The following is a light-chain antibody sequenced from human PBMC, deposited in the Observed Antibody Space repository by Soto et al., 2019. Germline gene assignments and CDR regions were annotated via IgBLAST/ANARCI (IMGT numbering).Light chain of an antibody. V-gene: IGKV1-39*01. CDR1: QRISSH. CDR3: QQSYSTPWT. Sequence: IQMPQFPSSLSASVGDRVTITCRASQRISSHLNWYQHKTGKAPQLLIYAAPNMQSGVPSRFRGSGTGTEFHLTISHPQLQDFGTYYCQQSYSTPWTVGPGTKVHIK. CDR2: AAP. J-gene: IGKJ1*01.